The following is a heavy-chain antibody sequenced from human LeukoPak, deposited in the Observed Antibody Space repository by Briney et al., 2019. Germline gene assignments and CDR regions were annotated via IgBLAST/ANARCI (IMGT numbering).Heavy chain of an antibody. Sequence: GGSLRLSCAASGLTISNNFMGWVRQAPGKGLEWVSLIYSGGSTYSADSVKGRFTISRDNSKNTLHLQMNSLRAEDTAVYYCARDTDYYGSGRHGYFDHWGQGTLVAVSS. D-gene: IGHD3-10*01. CDR1: GLTISNNF. V-gene: IGHV3-66*01. J-gene: IGHJ1*01. CDR3: ARDTDYYGSGRHGYFDH. CDR2: IYSGGST.